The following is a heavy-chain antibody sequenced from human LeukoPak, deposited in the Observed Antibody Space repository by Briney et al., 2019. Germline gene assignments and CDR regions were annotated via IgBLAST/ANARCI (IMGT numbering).Heavy chain of an antibody. Sequence: SETLSLTCTVYGGSFTDYFWTWIRQSPGKGLEWIGEINDYTGDTNYNPSLNSRVSISLEKSKNQFSLELRSVTAADTAVYYCARERPYGGNSLGAFDIWGQGTMVTVSS. CDR2: INDYTGDT. CDR3: ARERPYGGNSLGAFDI. V-gene: IGHV4-34*01. CDR1: GGSFTDYF. J-gene: IGHJ3*02. D-gene: IGHD4-23*01.